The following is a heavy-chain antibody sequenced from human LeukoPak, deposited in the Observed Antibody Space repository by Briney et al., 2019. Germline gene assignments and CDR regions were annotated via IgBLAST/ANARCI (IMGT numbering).Heavy chain of an antibody. V-gene: IGHV1-2*04. Sequence: ASVKVSCKASGYTFTGYYMHWVRQAPGQGLEWMGWINPNSGGTNYAQKFQGWVTMTRDTSISTAYMELSRLRSDDTAVYYCARAYSGYDYDYFDYWGQGTLVTVSS. D-gene: IGHD5-12*01. CDR1: GYTFTGYY. CDR3: ARAYSGYDYDYFDY. J-gene: IGHJ4*02. CDR2: INPNSGGT.